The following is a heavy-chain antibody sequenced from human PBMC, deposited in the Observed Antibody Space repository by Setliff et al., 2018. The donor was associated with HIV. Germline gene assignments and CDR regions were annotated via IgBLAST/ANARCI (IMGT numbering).Heavy chain of an antibody. J-gene: IGHJ5*02. D-gene: IGHD1-1*01. CDR2: IIPIFGTT. CDR3: ARAKATRQARPTNCFDP. V-gene: IGHV1-69*13. Sequence: SVKVSCKASGYNFTNYGISWVRQAPGQGLEWMGGIIPIFGTTHYAQKFQGRVTVTADESTSTAYMELSSLRFEDTAVYYCARAKATRQARPTNCFDPWGQGTLVTVSS. CDR1: GYNFTNYG.